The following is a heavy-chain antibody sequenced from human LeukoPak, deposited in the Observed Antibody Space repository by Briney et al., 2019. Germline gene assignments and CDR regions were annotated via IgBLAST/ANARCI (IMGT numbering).Heavy chain of an antibody. D-gene: IGHD3-16*02. J-gene: IGHJ4*02. CDR2: ISSSSSYI. CDR3: ARDEENYDYVWGSYRYFDY. Sequence: GGSLRLSCAASGLTLGNYWMSWVRQAPGKGLEWVSSISSSSSYIYYADSVKGRFTISRDNAKNSLYLQMNSLRAEDTAVYYCARDEENYDYVWGSYRYFDYWGQGTLVTVSS. CDR1: GLTLGNYW. V-gene: IGHV3-21*01.